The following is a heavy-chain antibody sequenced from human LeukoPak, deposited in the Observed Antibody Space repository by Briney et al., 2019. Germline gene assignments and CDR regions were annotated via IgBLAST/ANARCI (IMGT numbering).Heavy chain of an antibody. J-gene: IGHJ5*02. CDR3: TKDPNGDYVGAFEP. V-gene: IGHV3-23*01. CDR2: ITGGHYPT. Sequence: GGSLGLSCAASGFSFSSFAMTWVRQAPGKGLEWVSSITGGHYPTYNTDSVKGRFTISRDNSKNTLYLQMNSLRADDTAVYYCTKDPNGDYVGAFEPWGQGTLVTVSS. D-gene: IGHD4-17*01. CDR1: GFSFSSFA.